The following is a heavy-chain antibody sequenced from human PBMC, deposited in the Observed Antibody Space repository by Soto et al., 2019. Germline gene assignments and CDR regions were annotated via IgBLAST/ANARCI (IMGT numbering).Heavy chain of an antibody. D-gene: IGHD3-9*01. Sequence: QVQLQESGPRLVKPSGTLSLTCVITNASISSSNWWSWVRQPPGKGLEWIGEIYHTGRTNYAPSLKSRVTMSIDKSNIRFSLRLTSLTAADTAVYYCVRDEAHYDILTGSSLGRAFDIWGQGTMVTVSS. CDR3: VRDEAHYDILTGSSLGRAFDI. V-gene: IGHV4-4*02. CDR2: IYHTGRT. J-gene: IGHJ3*02. CDR1: NASISSSNW.